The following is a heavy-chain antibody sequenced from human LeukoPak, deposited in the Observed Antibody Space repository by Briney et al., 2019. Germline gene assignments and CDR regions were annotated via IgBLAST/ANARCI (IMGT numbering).Heavy chain of an antibody. J-gene: IGHJ3*02. Sequence: SETLSLTCTVSGGSVSSGGYYWSWIRQPPRKGLEWIGYIYYRGSTNYNPSLESPVTISVETSKNQFSLKLSSVTAADTAFYYCARVKELTFDIWGQGTMVTVSS. V-gene: IGHV4-61*08. D-gene: IGHD1-7*01. CDR1: GGSVSSGGYY. CDR3: ARVKELTFDI. CDR2: IYYRGST.